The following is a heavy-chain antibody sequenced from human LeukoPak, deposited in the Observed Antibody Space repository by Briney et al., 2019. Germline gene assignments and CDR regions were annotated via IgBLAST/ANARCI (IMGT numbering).Heavy chain of an antibody. CDR2: IIPILGTA. V-gene: IGHV1-69*04. D-gene: IGHD3-22*01. CDR1: GSTFSSYA. CDR3: ARELDSSGYL. Sequence: ASVKVSCKASGSTFSSYAISWVRQAPGQGLEWMGRIIPILGTANYAQKFQGRVTITADKSTSTAYMELSSLRSEDTAVYYCARELDSSGYLWGQGTLVTVSS. J-gene: IGHJ4*02.